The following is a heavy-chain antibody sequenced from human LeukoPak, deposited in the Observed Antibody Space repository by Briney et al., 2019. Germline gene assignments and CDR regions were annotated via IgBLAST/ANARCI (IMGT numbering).Heavy chain of an antibody. D-gene: IGHD1-1*01. CDR3: TRGDVPGTTDGDY. CDR2: IRSKAYGGTT. V-gene: IGHV3-49*04. CDR1: GFTFGDYA. J-gene: IGHJ4*02. Sequence: PGGSLRLSCTASGFTFGDYAMSRVRQAPGKGLEWVGFIRSKAYGGTTEYAASVKGRFTISRDDSKSIAYLQMNSLKTEDTAVYYCTRGDVPGTTDGDYWGQGTLVTVSS.